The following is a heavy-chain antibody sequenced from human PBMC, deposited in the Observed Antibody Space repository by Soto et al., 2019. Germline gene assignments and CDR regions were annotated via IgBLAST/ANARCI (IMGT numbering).Heavy chain of an antibody. J-gene: IGHJ6*03. Sequence: ASVKVSCKASGYTFTSYGISWVRQAPGQGLEWMGRISAYNGNTNYAQKLQGRVTMTTDTSTSTTYMELRSLRPDDTAVYYCARGRMRYYYYMDVWGKGTTVTVSS. CDR2: ISAYNGNT. CDR1: GYTFTSYG. CDR3: ARGRMRYYYYMDV. V-gene: IGHV1-18*01.